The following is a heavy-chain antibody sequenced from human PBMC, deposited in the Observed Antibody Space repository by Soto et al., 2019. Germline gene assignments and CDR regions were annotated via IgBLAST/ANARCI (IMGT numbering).Heavy chain of an antibody. V-gene: IGHV2-5*02. CDR2: IYWDDDK. CDR1: GFSLTTSGVG. D-gene: IGHD3-3*01. J-gene: IGHJ4*02. CDR3: AHRVLRTVFGLVTTTAIYFDF. Sequence: QITLNASGPTVVRPTETLTLTCRFSGFSLTTSGVGVGWIRQSPGKAPEWLALIYWDDDKRYSASLKSRLTITKHTSKNEVLLTVSDVDPTDTATYYCAHRVLRTVFGLVTTTAIYFDFWGQGTPVAVSS.